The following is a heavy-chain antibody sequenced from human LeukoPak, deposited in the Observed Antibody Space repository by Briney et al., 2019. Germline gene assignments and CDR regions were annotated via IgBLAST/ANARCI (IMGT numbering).Heavy chain of an antibody. CDR3: ARDAARKGNWFDP. V-gene: IGHV1-2*02. J-gene: IGHJ5*02. CDR1: GDTLTELS. CDR2: INPSSGGT. Sequence: ASVKVSCKVSGDTLTELSMHWVRQAPGKGLEWMGWINPSSGGTNYAQKFQGRVTMTRDTSISTAYMELSRLRSDDTAVYYCARDAARKGNWFDPWGQGTLVTVSS. D-gene: IGHD6-6*01.